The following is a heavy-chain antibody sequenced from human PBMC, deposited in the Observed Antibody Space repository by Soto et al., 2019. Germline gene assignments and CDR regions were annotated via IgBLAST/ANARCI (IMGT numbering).Heavy chain of an antibody. Sequence: QVHLEQSGAELKKPGSSVKVSCEASGGSFMSYSFTWVRQAPGQGLEWMGRIIPIQNKANYALKFRDRVTITADRSTRTVYMELRSLRPEDTAVYYCAKSLLFVDHAYMDVWGKGTTVTVSS. D-gene: IGHD2-15*01. V-gene: IGHV1-69*02. J-gene: IGHJ6*03. CDR1: GGSFMSYS. CDR2: IIPIQNKA. CDR3: AKSLLFVDHAYMDV.